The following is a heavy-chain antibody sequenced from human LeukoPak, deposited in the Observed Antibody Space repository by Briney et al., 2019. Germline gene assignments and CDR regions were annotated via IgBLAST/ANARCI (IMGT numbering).Heavy chain of an antibody. CDR2: ISYDGSNK. Sequence: PGRSLRLSCAASGFTFSSYGMHWVRQAPGKGLEWVAVISYDGSNKYYADSVKGRFTISRDNSKNTLYLQMNGLRAEDTAVYYCAKDPYDSSGYYYVGNFDYWGQGTLVTVSS. J-gene: IGHJ4*02. V-gene: IGHV3-30*18. D-gene: IGHD3-22*01. CDR1: GFTFSSYG. CDR3: AKDPYDSSGYYYVGNFDY.